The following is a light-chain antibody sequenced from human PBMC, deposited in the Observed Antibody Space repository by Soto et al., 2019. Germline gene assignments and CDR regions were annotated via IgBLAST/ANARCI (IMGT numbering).Light chain of an antibody. J-gene: IGKJ1*01. CDR3: QQSYNAPRT. Sequence: DIQMTQSPYSLSASVGDRVTITCRASQSISNYLNWYQQKPGKAPRLLIHAASSLQSGVPSRFSGSGSGTDFTLTISSXXPEDFAIYYCQQSYNAPRTFGPGTKVEIK. CDR2: AAS. V-gene: IGKV1-39*01. CDR1: QSISNY.